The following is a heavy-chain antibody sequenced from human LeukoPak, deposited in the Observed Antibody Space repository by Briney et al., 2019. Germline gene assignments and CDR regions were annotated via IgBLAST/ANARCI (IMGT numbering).Heavy chain of an antibody. CDR2: LYRGGST. V-gene: IGHV3-53*01. CDR3: ARSYYYGSGSYSDY. Sequence: GGSLTLSCAASGFTVSRNYMNWVRQAPGKGLEWVSVLYRGGSTYYADSVEGRFTISRDNSKNTLSLQMNSLRADDTAVYYCARSYYYGSGSYSDYWGQGTLVTVSS. CDR1: GFTVSRNY. J-gene: IGHJ4*02. D-gene: IGHD3-10*01.